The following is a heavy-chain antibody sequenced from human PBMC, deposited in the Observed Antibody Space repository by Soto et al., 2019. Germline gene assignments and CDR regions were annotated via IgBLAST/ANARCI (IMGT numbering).Heavy chain of an antibody. CDR1: GFPFYDYT. CDR3: ATGGVATNQYYYYYGMDV. D-gene: IGHD5-12*01. CDR2: ISWDGGST. Sequence: GSLRLPCATPGFPFYDYTMPWVRQASGKGLEWVSLISWDGGSTYYADSVKGRFTISRDNSKNSLYLQMNSLRNEDTALYYCATGGVATNQYYYYYGMDVWGQGTTVTVSS. J-gene: IGHJ6*02. V-gene: IGHV3-43*01.